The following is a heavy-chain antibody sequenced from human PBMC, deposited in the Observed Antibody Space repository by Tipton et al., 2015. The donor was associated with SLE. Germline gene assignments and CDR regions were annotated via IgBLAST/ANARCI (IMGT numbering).Heavy chain of an antibody. Sequence: TLSLTCTVSGDSISRGLYYWTWIRQPAGKTLEWIGRAYTSDSTNYSPSLKSRVTISVDASKNQFSLKMTSLTAADTAVYYCARHAGDYAYFDSWGQGILVTVSS. CDR1: GDSISRGLYY. J-gene: IGHJ4*02. D-gene: IGHD4-17*01. CDR3: ARHAGDYAYFDS. CDR2: AYTSDST. V-gene: IGHV4-61*02.